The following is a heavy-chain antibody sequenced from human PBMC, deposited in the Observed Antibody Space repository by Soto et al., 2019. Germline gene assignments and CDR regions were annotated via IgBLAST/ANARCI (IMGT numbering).Heavy chain of an antibody. CDR3: ARLMKATICGVVSIIPWFGP. Sequence: ASVTVACQASGYSLTSYRSSWVRHATGKGLEWMGWISAYNGNTNYAQKLRGRVTMTTDTSTSTAYMELRSLRSDDTAVYYCARLMKATICGVVSIIPWFGPWGEGTLVTVSS. CDR2: ISAYNGNT. V-gene: IGHV1-18*01. CDR1: GYSLTSYR. J-gene: IGHJ5*02. D-gene: IGHD3-3*01.